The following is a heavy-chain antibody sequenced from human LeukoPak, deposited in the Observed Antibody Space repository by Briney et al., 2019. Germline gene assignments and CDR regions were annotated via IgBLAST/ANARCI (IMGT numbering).Heavy chain of an antibody. J-gene: IGHJ6*02. CDR2: IKQDGSKK. Sequence: GGSLRLSCVASGFPFSSYWMTWVRQAPGKGLEWVANIKQDGSKKSYVDSVKGRFTISRDNAKNTVYVQMNSLRAEDTAVYYCAKGVGYGGMDVWGQGTTVTVSS. CDR1: GFPFSSYW. D-gene: IGHD2-8*01. CDR3: AKGVGYGGMDV. V-gene: IGHV3-7*01.